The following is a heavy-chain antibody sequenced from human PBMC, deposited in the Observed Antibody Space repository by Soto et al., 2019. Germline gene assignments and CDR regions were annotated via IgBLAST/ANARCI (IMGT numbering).Heavy chain of an antibody. J-gene: IGHJ4*02. CDR3: ARDPPGLYQFDY. Sequence: QVQLVQFGAEVKKPGASVKVSCKASGYTFSRYGISWVRQAPGQGLEWMGWINLNNGKTDYQRRLQGRVTMTTDTYTTTVYMELRNLRPDDTAMYYCARDPPGLYQFDYWGQGTLVTVSS. CDR2: INLNNGKT. D-gene: IGHD3-16*02. CDR1: GYTFSRYG. V-gene: IGHV1-18*04.